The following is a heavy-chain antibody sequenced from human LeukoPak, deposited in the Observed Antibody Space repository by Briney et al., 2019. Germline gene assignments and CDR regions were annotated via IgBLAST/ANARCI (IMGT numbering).Heavy chain of an antibody. V-gene: IGHV4-59*01. J-gene: IGHJ4*02. CDR3: ARGKDVPAAIGKIFYFTY. CDR1: GGSISNDH. D-gene: IGHD2-2*01. Sequence: SETLSLTCTASGGSISNDHWSWSRQPPGKGLEWIGYIFDTGSTNYNPSLKSRITISLDTSKNQFSLKLSSVTAADTAVYYCARGKDVPAAIGKIFYFTYWGQGTRVTVSS. CDR2: IFDTGST.